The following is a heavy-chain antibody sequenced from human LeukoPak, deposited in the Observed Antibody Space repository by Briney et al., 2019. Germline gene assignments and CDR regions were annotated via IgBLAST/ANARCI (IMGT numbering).Heavy chain of an antibody. J-gene: IGHJ1*01. CDR1: GYTFTSYG. D-gene: IGHD6-13*01. CDR3: ARIGISARGTNFHH. CDR2: INSNSADT. Sequence: ASVKVSCKASGYTFTSYGISWVRQAPGQGLEWMGWINSNSADTNYAQNFQGRVTMTRDTSISTAYMELSRLRSDDTALYYCARIGISARGTNFHHWGQGTLVTVPS. V-gene: IGHV1-2*02.